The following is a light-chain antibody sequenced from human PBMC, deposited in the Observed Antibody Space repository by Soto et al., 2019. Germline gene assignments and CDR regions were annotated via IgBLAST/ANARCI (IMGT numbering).Light chain of an antibody. CDR2: DAS. Sequence: EIVMTQSPATLSVSPGARATLSCRASQSVSSKLAWYQQKPGQAPRLLIYDASTRATGIPARFSGSGSGTEFTLPISSLQSEDFAVYYCQQHNNWPPLTFGGGTKVEI. J-gene: IGKJ4*01. CDR1: QSVSSK. CDR3: QQHNNWPPLT. V-gene: IGKV3-15*01.